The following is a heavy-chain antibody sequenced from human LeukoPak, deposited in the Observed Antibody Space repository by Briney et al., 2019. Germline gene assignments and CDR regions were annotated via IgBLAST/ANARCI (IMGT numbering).Heavy chain of an antibody. CDR2: IHSSGAT. CDR3: ATITLWSYGDYDGGVFDY. J-gene: IGHJ4*02. CDR1: GFSVSANY. D-gene: IGHD4-17*01. Sequence: GGSLRLSCAASGFSVSANYITWVRQAPGKGLEWVSVIHSSGATYYADSVKGRFTISRDNSKNTLHLQMNSLRAEDTALYYCATITLWSYGDYDGGVFDYWGQGTLVTVSS. V-gene: IGHV3-53*01.